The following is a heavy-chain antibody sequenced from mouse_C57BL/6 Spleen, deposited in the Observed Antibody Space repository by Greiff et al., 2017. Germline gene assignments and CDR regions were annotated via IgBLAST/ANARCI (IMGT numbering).Heavy chain of an antibody. V-gene: IGHV5-6*01. J-gene: IGHJ3*01. Sequence: DVHLVESGGDLVKPGGSLKLSCAASGFTFSSYGMSWVRQTPDKRLEWVATISSGGSYTYYPDSVKGRFTISRDNAKNTLYLQMSSRRSEDTALYYCARHFDYDEDGAWLAYWGQGTLVTVSA. CDR2: ISSGGSYT. CDR3: ARHFDYDEDGAWLAY. CDR1: GFTFSSYG. D-gene: IGHD2-3*01.